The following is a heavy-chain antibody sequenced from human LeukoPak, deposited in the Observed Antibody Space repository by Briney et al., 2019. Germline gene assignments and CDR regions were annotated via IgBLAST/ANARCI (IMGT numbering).Heavy chain of an antibody. V-gene: IGHV3-30*02. CDR2: IRPDASKE. CDR1: GFTFSSYA. Sequence: PAGGSLRLSCAASGFTFSSYAMHWVRQAPGKGLERVAFIRPDASKEYHADSVKGRFIISRDNSKKILYLQMNSLRVEDTAMYYCAKEAGLFDVWGQGAMVIVSS. CDR3: AKEAGLFDV. J-gene: IGHJ3*01.